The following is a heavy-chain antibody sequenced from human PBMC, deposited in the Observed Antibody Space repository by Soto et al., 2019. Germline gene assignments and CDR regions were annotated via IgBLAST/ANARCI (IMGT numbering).Heavy chain of an antibody. Sequence: GSLILACSVSGCNVRSYWMSWVRQAPGKGLEWVASIKEDGSEIYYLQSVRGRFAISRDSAGNALQLAMNYLSAEDTDTYFCARDIGFDYVNWGQGTLVTVYS. V-gene: IGHV3-7*01. CDR1: GCNVRSYW. D-gene: IGHD5-12*01. CDR3: ARDIGFDYVN. J-gene: IGHJ4*02. CDR2: IKEDGSEI.